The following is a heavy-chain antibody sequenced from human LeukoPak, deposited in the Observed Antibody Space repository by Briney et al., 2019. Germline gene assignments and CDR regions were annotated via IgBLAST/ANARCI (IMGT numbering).Heavy chain of an antibody. CDR3: ARGQWLEARSPDFDY. V-gene: IGHV3-48*03. CDR2: LSSSGSTI. J-gene: IGHJ4*02. Sequence: GGSLRLSCAASGFTFSSYEMNWVRQAPGKGLEWVSYLSSSGSTIYYADSVKGRFTISRDNAKNSLYLQMNSLRAEDTAVYYCARGQWLEARSPDFDYWGQGTLVTVSS. D-gene: IGHD6-19*01. CDR1: GFTFSSYE.